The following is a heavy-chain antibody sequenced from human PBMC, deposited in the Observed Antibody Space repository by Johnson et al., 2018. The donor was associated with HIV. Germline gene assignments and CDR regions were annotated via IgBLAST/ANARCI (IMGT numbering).Heavy chain of an antibody. J-gene: IGHJ3*02. CDR1: GFTFSRYP. D-gene: IGHD3-22*01. Sequence: MQLVESGGGVVQPGRSLRLSCAASGFTFSRYPMHWIRQAPGEGLEWVALISDDGSSRYYADSVKGRFTISRDNSKNSLYLQMNTLRAEDTAVYYCARLIAVVRDGFDIWGQGTMVTVSA. CDR3: ARLIAVVRDGFDI. CDR2: ISDDGSSR. V-gene: IGHV3-30-3*01.